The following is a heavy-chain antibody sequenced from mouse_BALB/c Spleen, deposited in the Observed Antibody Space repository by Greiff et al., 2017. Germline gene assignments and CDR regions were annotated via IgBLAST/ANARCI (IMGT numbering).Heavy chain of an antibody. CDR2: IRNKANGYTT. CDR3: ARYRYDEYFDV. D-gene: IGHD2-12*01. V-gene: IGHV7-3*02. CDR1: GFTFTDYY. Sequence: EVMLVESGGGLVQPGGSLRLSCATSGFTFTDYYMSWVRQPPGKALEWLGFIRNKANGYTTEYSASVKGRFTISRDNSQSILYLQMNTLRAEDSATYYCARYRYDEYFDVWGEGTTVTVSS. J-gene: IGHJ1*01.